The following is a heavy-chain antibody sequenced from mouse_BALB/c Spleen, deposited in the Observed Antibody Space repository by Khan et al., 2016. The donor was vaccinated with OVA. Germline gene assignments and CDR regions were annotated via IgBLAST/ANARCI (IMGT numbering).Heavy chain of an antibody. J-gene: IGHJ3*01. V-gene: IGHV1S136*01. CDR2: IYPFNDDT. D-gene: IGHD1-1*01. Sequence: VQLQQSGPELVKPGASVKMSCKASGYTFTSYVMHWVKQKPGQGLEWIGDIYPFNDDTKYNEKFKGKATLTSDKSSSTAYMELSRLSSEDSAVYYCAPVGNYYGSFAYWGQGTLVTVSA. CDR3: APVGNYYGSFAY. CDR1: GYTFTSYV.